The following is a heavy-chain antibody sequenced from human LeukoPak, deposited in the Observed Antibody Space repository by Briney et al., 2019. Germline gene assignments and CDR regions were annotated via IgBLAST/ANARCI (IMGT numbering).Heavy chain of an antibody. J-gene: IGHJ4*02. CDR2: INPSGGNT. CDR3: AREVMDNLRFDY. V-gene: IGHV1-46*01. D-gene: IGHD1-14*01. CDR1: GYTFTSYY. Sequence: ASVKVSCKASGYTFTSYYMHWVRQAPGQGLEWMGIINPSGGNTSYAQKFQGRLTMTRDTSTNTVYMELTSLRSEDTAVYYCAREVMDNLRFDYWGQGTLVTVSS.